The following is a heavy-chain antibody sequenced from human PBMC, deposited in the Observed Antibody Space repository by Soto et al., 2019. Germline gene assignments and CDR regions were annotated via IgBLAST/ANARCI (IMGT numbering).Heavy chain of an antibody. J-gene: IGHJ4*02. CDR3: ARGGVSTRTFDY. Sequence: SGESLKISCKGSGYNFAGYWIAWVRQMPGKGLELMGIIYPSDSDTRYRPSFQGQVTISADKSISSAYLQWSSLRASDTAMYYCARGGVSTRTFDYWGQGTPVTVPQ. CDR1: GYNFAGYW. V-gene: IGHV5-51*01. D-gene: IGHD3-3*01. CDR2: IYPSDSDT.